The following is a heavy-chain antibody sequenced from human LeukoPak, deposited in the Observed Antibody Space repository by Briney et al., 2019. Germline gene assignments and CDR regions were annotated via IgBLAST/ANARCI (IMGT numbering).Heavy chain of an antibody. V-gene: IGHV5-51*01. CDR1: GYSFTSYW. D-gene: IGHD6-19*01. Sequence: GESLKISCKGSGYSFTSYWIGWVRQMPGKGLEWMGIIYPGDSDTRYSPSFQGQVTISADKSISTAYLQWSSLKASDTAMYYCAGPEGRAYSSGWYGGYWGQGTLVTVSS. J-gene: IGHJ4*02. CDR3: AGPEGRAYSSGWYGGY. CDR2: IYPGDSDT.